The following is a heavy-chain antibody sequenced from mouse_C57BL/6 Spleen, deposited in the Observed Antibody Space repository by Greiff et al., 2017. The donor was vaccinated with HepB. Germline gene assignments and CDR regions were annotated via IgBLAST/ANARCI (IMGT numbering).Heavy chain of an antibody. V-gene: IGHV1-61*01. CDR3: ARGGGLGAMDY. Sequence: QVQLQQPGAELVRPGSSVKLSCKASGYTFTSYWMDWVKQRPGQGLEWIGNIYPSDSETHYNQKFKDKAKLTVDKSSSTAYMQRSSLTSEDSAVYYCARGGGLGAMDYCGQGTSVTVSS. CDR2: IYPSDSET. CDR1: GYTFTSYW. D-gene: IGHD3-3*01. J-gene: IGHJ4*01.